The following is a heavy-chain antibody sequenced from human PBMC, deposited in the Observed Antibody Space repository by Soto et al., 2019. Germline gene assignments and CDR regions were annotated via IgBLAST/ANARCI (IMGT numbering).Heavy chain of an antibody. V-gene: IGHV3-30-3*01. Sequence: QVQLVESGGGVVQPGRSLRLSCAASGFTFSSYAMHWVRQAPGKGLEWVAVISYDGSKKYYADSVKGRFTISRDNSKNSLYLQMNSVRAEDTAVYYCASASSELSPLTTVTTWDSSDGYGRASDWFDPWGQGTLVTVSS. CDR1: GFTFSSYA. J-gene: IGHJ5*02. D-gene: IGHD4-17*01. CDR3: ASASSELSPLTTVTTWDSSDGYGRASDWFDP. CDR2: ISYDGSKK.